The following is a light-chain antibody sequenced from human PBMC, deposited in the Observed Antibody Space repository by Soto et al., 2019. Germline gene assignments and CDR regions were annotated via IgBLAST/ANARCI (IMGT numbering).Light chain of an antibody. Sequence: EIVLTQSPGTLSLSPGERATLSCRASQSVSSSYLAWYQQKPGQAPRLLIYGASSRATGIPDRFSGSGSGTDLTLTSSRLEPEDFAVYYCQQYRSSPTFGQGTKVEIK. CDR3: QQYRSSPT. V-gene: IGKV3-20*01. J-gene: IGKJ1*01. CDR1: QSVSSSY. CDR2: GAS.